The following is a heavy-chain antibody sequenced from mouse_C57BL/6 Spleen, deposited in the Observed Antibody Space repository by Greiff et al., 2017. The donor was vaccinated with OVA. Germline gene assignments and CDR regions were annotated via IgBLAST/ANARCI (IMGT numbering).Heavy chain of an antibody. J-gene: IGHJ2*01. CDR3: ARDGNYSYGD. CDR1: GFTFSSYA. D-gene: IGHD2-1*01. Sequence: EVKLMESGGGLVKPGGSLKLSCAASGFTFSSYAMSWVRQTPEKRLEWVANISAGGGYTSYPDNVKGRFTISRDNAKNNLYLQMSHLKSEDTAMYYCARDGNYSYGDRGQGTTLSVAS. CDR2: ISAGGGYT. V-gene: IGHV5-4*01.